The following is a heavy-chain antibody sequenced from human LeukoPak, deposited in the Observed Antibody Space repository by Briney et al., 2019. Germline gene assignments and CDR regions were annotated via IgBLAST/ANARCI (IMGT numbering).Heavy chain of an antibody. CDR1: GFTFSSYD. Sequence: GGSLRLSCAASGFTFSSYDMYWVRQAPGKGLEWVAAISYDGSNKYYADSVKGRFTISRDNSKNTLCLQMNSLRAEDSALYYCAKDPQQLVLSNFFGVWGQGNLVTVSS. V-gene: IGHV3-30*18. J-gene: IGHJ4*02. CDR3: AKDPQQLVLSNFFGV. D-gene: IGHD6-13*01. CDR2: ISYDGSNK.